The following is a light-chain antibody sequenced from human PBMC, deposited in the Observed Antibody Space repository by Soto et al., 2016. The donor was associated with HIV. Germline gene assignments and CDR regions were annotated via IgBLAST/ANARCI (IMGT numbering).Light chain of an antibody. CDR1: RNVGRY. CDR2: AAS. J-gene: IGKJ2*01. CDR3: QQSYSTPYT. V-gene: IGKV1-39*01. Sequence: DIQMTQSPSSLSASVGDRVTITCRASRNVGRYVNWFQQKPGKAPKFLISAASTLEGGVPSRFSGSGSGTDFTLTISSLQPEDFATYYCQQSYSTPYTFGQGTKLEIK.